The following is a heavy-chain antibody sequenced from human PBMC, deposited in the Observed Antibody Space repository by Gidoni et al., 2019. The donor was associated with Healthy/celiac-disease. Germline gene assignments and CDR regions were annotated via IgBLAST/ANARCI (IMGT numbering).Heavy chain of an antibody. CDR1: GFTFSSYG. CDR2: ISYDGSNK. D-gene: IGHD4-17*01. J-gene: IGHJ4*02. Sequence: QVQLVESGGGVVQPGRSLRLSCAPSGFTFSSYGMHWVRQAPGKGLEWVAFISYDGSNKYYADSVKGRFTISRDNSKNTLYLQMNSLRAEDTAVYYCAKGAGDYVKYYFDYWGQGTLVTVSS. V-gene: IGHV3-30*18. CDR3: AKGAGDYVKYYFDY.